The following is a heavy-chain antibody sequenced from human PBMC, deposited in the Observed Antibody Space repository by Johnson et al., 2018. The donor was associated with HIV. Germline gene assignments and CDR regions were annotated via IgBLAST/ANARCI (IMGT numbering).Heavy chain of an antibody. Sequence: QVQLVESGGGVVQPGRSLRLSCAASGFTFSTYGMHWVRQAPGKGLEWVAVMWYDGSNKYYADSVKGRFTISRDNSKNTLYLQMNSLRAEDTAVYYCARGWGRNYYDSKGDGFDIWGQGTMVTVSS. CDR1: GFTFSTYG. V-gene: IGHV3-30*19. D-gene: IGHD3-22*01. J-gene: IGHJ3*02. CDR3: ARGWGRNYYDSKGDGFDI. CDR2: MWYDGSNK.